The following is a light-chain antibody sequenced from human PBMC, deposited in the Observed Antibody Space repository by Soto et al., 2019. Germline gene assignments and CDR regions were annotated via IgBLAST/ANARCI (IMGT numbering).Light chain of an antibody. J-gene: IGKJ5*01. CDR1: QSVTSN. Sequence: EIVMTQSPATLSVSPGEIATLSCSASQSVTSNLAWYQQKPGQAPRLLIYGASSRATGIPDRFSGSGSGTAFTLTISRLEPEDFAVYYCQQYGSSPITFGQGTRLEIK. CDR3: QQYGSSPIT. CDR2: GAS. V-gene: IGKV3-20*01.